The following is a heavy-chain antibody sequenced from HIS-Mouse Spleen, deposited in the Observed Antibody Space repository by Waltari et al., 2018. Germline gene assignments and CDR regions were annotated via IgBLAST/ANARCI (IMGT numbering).Heavy chain of an antibody. V-gene: IGHV4-34*01. CDR3: ARFAAAAGRWYFDY. D-gene: IGHD6-13*01. J-gene: IGHJ4*02. CDR2: INHSGST. CDR1: GGSFSGYY. Sequence: QVQLQQWGAGLLKPSETLSLTCAVYGGSFSGYYWSWIRQPPGKGLEWIGEINHSGSTNYSPSLKSRVTISVDTSKNQFSLKLSSVTAADTAVYYCARFAAAAGRWYFDYWGQGTLVTVSS.